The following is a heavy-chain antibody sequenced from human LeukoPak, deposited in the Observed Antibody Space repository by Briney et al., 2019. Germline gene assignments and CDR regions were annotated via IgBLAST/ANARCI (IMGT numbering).Heavy chain of an antibody. V-gene: IGHV3-21*01. J-gene: IGHJ6*03. CDR2: ISSSSSYI. Sequence: GGSLRLSCAASGFTFSSYSMNWVRQAPGKGLEWVSSISSSSSYIYYADSVKGRFTISRDNAKNSLYLQMNSLRAEDTAVYYCATSDYDFWSGYYIGPYYYYYYMDVWGKGTTVTVSS. D-gene: IGHD3-3*01. CDR3: ATSDYDFWSGYYIGPYYYYYYMDV. CDR1: GFTFSSYS.